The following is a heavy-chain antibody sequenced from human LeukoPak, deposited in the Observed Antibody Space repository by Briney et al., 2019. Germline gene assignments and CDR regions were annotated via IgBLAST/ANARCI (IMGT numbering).Heavy chain of an antibody. CDR1: GGTFSSYA. D-gene: IGHD2-15*01. J-gene: IGHJ4*02. V-gene: IGHV1-69*15. CDR3: ARGREWWLYYFDY. CDR2: IIPIFGTA. Sequence: ASVKVSCKASGGTFSSYAISWVRQAPGQGLEWMGRIIPIFGTANYAQKFQGRVTITADESTSTAYMELSSLRSEDTAVYFCARGREWWLYYFDYWGQGTLVTVSS.